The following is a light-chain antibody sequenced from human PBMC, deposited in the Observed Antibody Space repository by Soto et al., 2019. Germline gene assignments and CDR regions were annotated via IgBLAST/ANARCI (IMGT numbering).Light chain of an antibody. CDR2: KAS. CDR1: QSISSE. V-gene: IGKV1-5*03. CDR3: LQYISYPLT. Sequence: DIQMTQSPSTLSASVGDRVTITCRASQSISSELAWYQQKPGKAPKLLIYKASSLESGVPSRFSGSGSGTEFTLTVSSMQPDDFATYYCLQYISYPLTFGGGTKVDIK. J-gene: IGKJ4*01.